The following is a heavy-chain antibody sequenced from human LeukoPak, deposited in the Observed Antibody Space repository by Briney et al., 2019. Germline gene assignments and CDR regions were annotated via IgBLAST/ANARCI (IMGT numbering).Heavy chain of an antibody. J-gene: IGHJ3*02. CDR3: ARHPPTSYDYVWGSYRYDPMAGAFDI. D-gene: IGHD3-16*02. Sequence: SETLSLTCTVSGGSISSSSYYWGWIRQPPGKGLEWIGSIYYSGSTYYNPSLKSRVTISVDTSKNQFSLKLSSVTAADTAVYYCARHPPTSYDYVWGSYRYDPMAGAFDIWGQGTMVTVSS. CDR2: IYYSGST. V-gene: IGHV4-39*01. CDR1: GGSISSSSYY.